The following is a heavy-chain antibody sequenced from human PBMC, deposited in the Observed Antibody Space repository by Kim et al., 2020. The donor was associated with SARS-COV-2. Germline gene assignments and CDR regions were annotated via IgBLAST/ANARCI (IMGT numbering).Heavy chain of an antibody. V-gene: IGHV4-4*07. CDR3: ASSSAPWGQLAPTRGYWYFDL. Sequence: SETLSLTCTVSGGSISSYYWSWIRQPAGKGLEWIGRIYTSGSTNYNPSLKSRVTMSVDTSKNQFSLKLSSVTAADTAVYYCASSSAPWGQLAPTRGYWYFDLWGRGTLVTVSS. D-gene: IGHD6-6*01. J-gene: IGHJ2*01. CDR1: GGSISSYY. CDR2: IYTSGST.